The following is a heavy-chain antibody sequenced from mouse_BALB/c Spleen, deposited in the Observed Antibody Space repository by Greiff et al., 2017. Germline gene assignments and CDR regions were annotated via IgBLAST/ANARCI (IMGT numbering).Heavy chain of an antibody. CDR3: ARKGDYDYNYAMDY. CDR1: GFNIKDTY. J-gene: IGHJ4*01. CDR2: IDPANGNT. D-gene: IGHD2-4*01. Sequence: EVQLQQSGAELVKPGASVKLSCTASGFNIKDTYMHWVKQRPEQGLEWIGRIDPANGNTKYDPKFQGKATITADTSSNTAYLQLSSLTSEDTAVYYCARKGDYDYNYAMDYWGQGTSVTVSS. V-gene: IGHV14-3*02.